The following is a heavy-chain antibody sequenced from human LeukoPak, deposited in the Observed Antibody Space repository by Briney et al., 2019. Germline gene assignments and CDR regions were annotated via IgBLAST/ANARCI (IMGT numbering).Heavy chain of an antibody. D-gene: IGHD6-13*01. CDR1: GFTFSSYG. J-gene: IGHJ5*01. V-gene: IGHV3-30*18. CDR2: VSYDGSNK. Sequence: PGGSLRLSCAASGFTFSSYGMHWVRQAPGKGLEWVAVVSYDGSNKYYADSVKGRFTISRDNPQNTLYLQMNSLRPEDTAVYYCAKDGQQLAFDSWGQGTLVTVSS. CDR3: AKDGQQLAFDS.